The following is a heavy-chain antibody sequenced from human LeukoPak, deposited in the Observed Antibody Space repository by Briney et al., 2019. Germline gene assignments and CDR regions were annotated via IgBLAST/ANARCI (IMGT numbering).Heavy chain of an antibody. D-gene: IGHD2-2*01. J-gene: IGHJ4*02. CDR1: GFTFSDYY. CDR2: TSSSGSTI. V-gene: IGHV3-11*01. CDR3: ARAADIVVVPAAIGY. Sequence: GGSLRLSCAASGFTFSDYYMSWIRQAPGKGLEWVSYTSSSGSTIYYADSVKGRFTISRDNAKNSLYLQMNSLRAEDTAVYYCARAADIVVVPAAIGYWGQGTLVTVSS.